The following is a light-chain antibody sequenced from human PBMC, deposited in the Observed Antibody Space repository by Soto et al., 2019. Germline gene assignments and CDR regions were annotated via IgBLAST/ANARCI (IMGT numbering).Light chain of an antibody. V-gene: IGLV2-14*01. J-gene: IGLJ2*01. CDR2: EVS. Sequence: QSVLTQPASVSESPGQSITISCTGTSSDVGGYNYVSWYQQYPGKAPKLMIYEVSNWPSGVSIRFSGSKSGNTASLTISGLQAEDEADYYCSSYTTYNTLIFGGGTKLTVL. CDR1: SSDVGGYNY. CDR3: SSYTTYNTLI.